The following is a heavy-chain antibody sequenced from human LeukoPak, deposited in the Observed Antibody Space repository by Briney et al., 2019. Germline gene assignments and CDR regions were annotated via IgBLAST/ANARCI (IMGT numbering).Heavy chain of an antibody. CDR2: ITGSGGST. CDR3: ARVLVVPAAMGVNAFDI. J-gene: IGHJ3*02. D-gene: IGHD2-2*01. CDR1: GFTFSNYA. V-gene: IGHV3-23*01. Sequence: GGSLRLSCAASGFTFSNYAMSWVRQAPGRGLEWVSAITGSGGSTYYADSVKGRFTISRDNAKNSLYLQTNSLRAEDTAVYYCARVLVVPAAMGVNAFDIWGQGTMVTVSS.